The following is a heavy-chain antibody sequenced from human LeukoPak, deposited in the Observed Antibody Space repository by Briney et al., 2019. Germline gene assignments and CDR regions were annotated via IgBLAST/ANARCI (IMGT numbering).Heavy chain of an antibody. CDR2: IIPIFGTA. CDR3: AREGSEIFGVVEVLNWYDP. Sequence: VASVKLSCKASGGTFSSYAISWVRQPPGQGLEWMGGIIPIFGTANYAQKFQGIVTMTADESTSTAYMELSSLRSEDTAVYYCAREGSEIFGVVEVLNWYDPWGQGTLVTVSS. V-gene: IGHV1-69*13. CDR1: GGTFSSYA. J-gene: IGHJ5*02. D-gene: IGHD3-3*01.